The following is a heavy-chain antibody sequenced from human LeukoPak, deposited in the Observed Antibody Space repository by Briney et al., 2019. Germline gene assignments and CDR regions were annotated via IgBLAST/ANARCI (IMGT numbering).Heavy chain of an antibody. CDR3: ARGYSPMAKLDY. J-gene: IGHJ4*02. V-gene: IGHV1-18*01. CDR2: ISAYNGNT. D-gene: IGHD2-15*01. CDR1: GYSFTRYG. Sequence: GASVKVSCKASGYSFTRYGISWVRQAPGQGLEWMGWISAYNGNTNYAQKFQGRVTMTTDTSTNTAFLELRSLRSDDTAVYYCARGYSPMAKLDYWDQGTLVTVSS.